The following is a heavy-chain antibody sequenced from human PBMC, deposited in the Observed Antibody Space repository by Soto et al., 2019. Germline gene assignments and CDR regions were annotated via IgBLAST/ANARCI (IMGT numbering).Heavy chain of an antibody. CDR2: ISGSGGST. CDR1: GFTFSSYA. CDR3: AKYDTSPSSFDY. Sequence: HPVGSLRLSCAASGFTFSSYAMSWVRQAPGKGLEWVSAISGSGGSTYYADSVKGRFTISRDNSKNTLHLEMKRLRADDTAVYYCAKYDTSPSSFDYWGQGTLVTVSS. J-gene: IGHJ4*02. V-gene: IGHV3-23*01. D-gene: IGHD3-9*01.